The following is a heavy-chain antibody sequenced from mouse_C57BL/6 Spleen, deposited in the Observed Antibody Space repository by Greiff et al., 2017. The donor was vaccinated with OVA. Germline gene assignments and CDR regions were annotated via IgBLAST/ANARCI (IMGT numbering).Heavy chain of an antibody. CDR2: IWGVGST. V-gene: IGHV2-6*01. CDR1: GFSLTSYG. Sequence: QVQLKESGPGLVAPSPSLSITCTVSGFSLTSYGVDWVRQSPGKGLEWLGVIWGVGSTNYNSALKSRLSISKDNSKSQVFLKMNSLQTDDTAMYYCARRLLRWNYFDYWGQGTTLTVSS. J-gene: IGHJ2*01. CDR3: ARRLLRWNYFDY. D-gene: IGHD1-1*01.